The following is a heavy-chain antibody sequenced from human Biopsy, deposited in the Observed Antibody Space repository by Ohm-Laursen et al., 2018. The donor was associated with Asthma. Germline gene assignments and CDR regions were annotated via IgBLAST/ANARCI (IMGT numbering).Heavy chain of an antibody. D-gene: IGHD2-21*01. CDR3: AKVSQGELYCGGDCYSGFDY. CDR1: GGSVSSFHW. Sequence: TLSLTWTVSGGSVSSFHWWNWVRQPPGKGLEWIGEIHHGGSRNYNPSLKSRATIFLDKSTNQVSLSLASVTAADTAVYYCAKVSQGELYCGGDCYSGFDYWGQGTLVTVSS. V-gene: IGHV4-4*02. J-gene: IGHJ4*02. CDR2: IHHGGSR.